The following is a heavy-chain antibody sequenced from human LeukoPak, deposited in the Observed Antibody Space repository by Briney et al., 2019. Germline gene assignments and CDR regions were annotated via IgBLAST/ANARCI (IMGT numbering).Heavy chain of an antibody. J-gene: IGHJ1*01. CDR3: AGSVGEGEH. Sequence: SETLSLTCTVSGGSISSGSYYWSWIRQPAGKGLEWIGRIYTSGSTNYNPSLKSRVTISVDTSKNQFSLKLSSVTAADTAVYYCAGSVGEGEHRGQGTLITVSS. CDR1: GGSISSGSYY. CDR2: IYTSGST. V-gene: IGHV4-61*02.